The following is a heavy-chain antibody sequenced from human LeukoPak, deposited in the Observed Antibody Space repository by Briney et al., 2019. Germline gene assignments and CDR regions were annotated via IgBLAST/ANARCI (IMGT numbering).Heavy chain of an antibody. V-gene: IGHV3-21*01. J-gene: IGHJ4*02. CDR1: GFTFSSYS. Sequence: SGGSLRLSCAASGFTFSSYSMNWVRQAPGKGLEWVSSISSSSSYIYYADSVKGRFTISRDNAKNSLYLQMNSLRAEDTAVYYCARGQWDIVVVVAAKGFDYWGQGTLVTVSS. D-gene: IGHD2-15*01. CDR3: ARGQWDIVVVVAAKGFDY. CDR2: ISSSSSYI.